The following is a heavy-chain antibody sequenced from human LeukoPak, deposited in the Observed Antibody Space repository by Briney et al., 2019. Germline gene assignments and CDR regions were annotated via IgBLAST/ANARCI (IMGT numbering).Heavy chain of an antibody. J-gene: IGHJ4*02. CDR1: GFSFSSYY. D-gene: IGHD1-7*01. CDR3: ARSTWNYDY. Sequence: GGSLRLSCTTSGFSFSSYYMTWVRQPPGKGLEWVATIKQDGSQTHYADSVKGRFTISRDNAKNSLYLQMFSLRAEDTAVYYCARSTWNYDYWGPGTLVIVSS. V-gene: IGHV3-7*01. CDR2: IKQDGSQT.